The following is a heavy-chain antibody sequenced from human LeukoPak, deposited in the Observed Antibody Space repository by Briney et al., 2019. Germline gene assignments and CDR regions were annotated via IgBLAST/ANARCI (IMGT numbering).Heavy chain of an antibody. CDR3: ARARAYSCSWYYFDY. J-gene: IGHJ4*02. CDR1: GDSISSGAYY. V-gene: IGHV4-30-4*08. D-gene: IGHD6-13*01. CDR2: ISHSGIT. Sequence: SETLSLTCTVSGDSISSGAYYWSWIRQPPGKGLEWIGYISHSGITYYNPSLKSRVTISLNTSRNQFSLNLSSVSAADTAVFHCARARAYSCSWYYFDYWGQGTLVTVSS.